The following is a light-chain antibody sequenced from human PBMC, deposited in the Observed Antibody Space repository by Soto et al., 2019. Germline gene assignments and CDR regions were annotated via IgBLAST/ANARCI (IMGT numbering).Light chain of an antibody. CDR3: QQHDSLPLT. CDR1: QDIDNY. Sequence: DIQMTQSPSSLSASVGDRVTVTCRASQDIDNYLCWYQQRLGKAPKLLIYDASYLEAGVPSRFSGSGSGTDFTFTISSLQPEDFATYYCQQHDSLPLTFGGGTKVDIK. J-gene: IGKJ4*01. V-gene: IGKV1-33*01. CDR2: DAS.